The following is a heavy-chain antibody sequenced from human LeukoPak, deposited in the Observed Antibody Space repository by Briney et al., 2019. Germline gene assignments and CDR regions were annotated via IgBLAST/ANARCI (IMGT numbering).Heavy chain of an antibody. J-gene: IGHJ6*03. CDR2: IRYDGSNK. V-gene: IGHV3-30*02. CDR1: GFTFSSYG. CDR3: ARDVVVVPAAGWYYYYYMDV. D-gene: IGHD2-2*01. Sequence: GGSLRLSCAASGFTFSSYGMHWVRQAPGKGLEWVAFIRYDGSNKYYADSVKGRFTISRDNAKNSLYLQMNSLRAEDTAVYYCARDVVVVPAAGWYYYYYMDVWGKGTTVTVSS.